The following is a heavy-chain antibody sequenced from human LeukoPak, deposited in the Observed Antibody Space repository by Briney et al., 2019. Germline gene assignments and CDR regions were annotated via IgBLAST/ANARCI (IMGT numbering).Heavy chain of an antibody. V-gene: IGHV3-11*06. CDR2: ISSSSYT. Sequence: GGSLRLSCAASGFTFSDYYMSWIRQAPGKGLEWVSYISSSSYTNYADSVKGRFTISRDNAKNSLYLQMNSLRAEDTVVYYCARGGRRGYFDYWGQGTLVTVSS. CDR3: ARGGRRGYFDY. D-gene: IGHD1-1*01. CDR1: GFTFSDYY. J-gene: IGHJ4*02.